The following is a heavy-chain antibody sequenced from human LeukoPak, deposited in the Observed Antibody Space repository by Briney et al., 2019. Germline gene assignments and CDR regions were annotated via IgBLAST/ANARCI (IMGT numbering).Heavy chain of an antibody. D-gene: IGHD3-9*01. J-gene: IGHJ4*02. V-gene: IGHV1-18*04. Sequence: ASVNVSCKASGYTFTSYGISWVRQAPGQGLEWMGWISAYNGNTNYAQKLQGRVTMTTDTSTSTAYMELRSLRSDDTAVYYCAREEYDILTQVIGYDYWGQGTLVTVSS. CDR2: ISAYNGNT. CDR1: GYTFTSYG. CDR3: AREEYDILTQVIGYDY.